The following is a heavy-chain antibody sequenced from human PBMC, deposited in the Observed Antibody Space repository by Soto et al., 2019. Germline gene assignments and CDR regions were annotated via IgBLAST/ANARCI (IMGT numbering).Heavy chain of an antibody. D-gene: IGHD3-10*01. CDR1: GFTFSSYA. CDR3: AKDLYGSGSSFDY. Sequence: EVQLLESGGGLVQPGGSLRLSCAASGFTFSSYAMSWVRQAPGKGLECVSAISGSGGSTYYADSVKGRFTISRDNSKNTLYLKMNSLRAEDTAVYYFAKDLYGSGSSFDYWVQGTLVTVSS. CDR2: ISGSGGST. J-gene: IGHJ4*02. V-gene: IGHV3-23*01.